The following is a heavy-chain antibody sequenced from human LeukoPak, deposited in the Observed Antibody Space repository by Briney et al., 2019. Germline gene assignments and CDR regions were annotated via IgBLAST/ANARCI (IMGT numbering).Heavy chain of an antibody. CDR2: IYTSGST. J-gene: IGHJ6*03. CDR1: GGSISSYY. V-gene: IGHV4-4*07. CDR3: ARSITSYYYYYMDV. D-gene: IGHD3-16*01. Sequence: SETLSLTCTVSGGSISSYYWSWIRQPAGKGLEWIGRIYTSGSTNYNPSLRSRVTMSVDTSKNQFSLKLSSVTAADTAVYYCARSITSYYYYYMDVWGKGTTVTVSS.